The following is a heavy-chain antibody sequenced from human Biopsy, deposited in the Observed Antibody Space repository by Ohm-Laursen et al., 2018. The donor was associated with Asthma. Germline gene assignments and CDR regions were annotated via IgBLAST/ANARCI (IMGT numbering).Heavy chain of an antibody. CDR3: ARTTYGHDGFDP. CDR1: GGSVSSRGYY. CDR2: VYYSGTT. J-gene: IGHJ5*02. Sequence: GTLSLTCSISGGSVSSRGYYWSWFRQPPGKGLEWIGFVYYSGTTNHNPSLTSRVTMTVDTSQNQFSLKLTSVTAADTVVYYCARTTYGHDGFDPWGQGTQVTVSS. V-gene: IGHV4-61*08. D-gene: IGHD4-17*01.